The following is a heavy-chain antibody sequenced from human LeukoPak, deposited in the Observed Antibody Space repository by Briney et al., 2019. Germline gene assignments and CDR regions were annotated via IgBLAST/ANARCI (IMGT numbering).Heavy chain of an antibody. J-gene: IGHJ4*02. Sequence: KAGGSLRLSRAASGFTFSNAWMSWVRQAPGKGLEWVGRIKSKTDGGTTDYAAPVKGRFTISRDDSKNTLYLQMNSLKTEDTAVYYCTTDLFYYYDSSGDEYWGQGTLVTVSS. CDR3: TTDLFYYYDSSGDEY. CDR1: GFTFSNAW. D-gene: IGHD3-22*01. CDR2: IKSKTDGGTT. V-gene: IGHV3-15*01.